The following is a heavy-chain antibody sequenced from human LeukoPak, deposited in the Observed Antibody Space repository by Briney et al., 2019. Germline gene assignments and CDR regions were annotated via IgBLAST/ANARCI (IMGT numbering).Heavy chain of an antibody. Sequence: APVKVSCKASGGTFSSYAISWVRQAPGQGLEWMGGIIPFFGTANYAQKFQGRVTITTDESTSTAYMELSSLRSEDTAVYYCATFDFWSGYFAFDIWGQGTMVTVSS. V-gene: IGHV1-69*05. CDR3: ATFDFWSGYFAFDI. J-gene: IGHJ3*02. CDR2: IIPFFGTA. CDR1: GGTFSSYA. D-gene: IGHD3-3*01.